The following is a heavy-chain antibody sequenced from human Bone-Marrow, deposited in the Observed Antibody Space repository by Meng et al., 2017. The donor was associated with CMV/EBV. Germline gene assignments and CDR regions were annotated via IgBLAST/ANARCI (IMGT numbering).Heavy chain of an antibody. CDR3: ARDRCSSTSCPVDY. V-gene: IGHV3-48*04. CDR2: ISSSSSTI. Sequence: GESLKISYAASGFTFSSYSMNWVRQAPGKGLEWVSYISSSSSTIYYADSVKGRFTISRDNAKNSLYLQMNSLRAEDTAVYYCARDRCSSTSCPVDYWGQGTLVTVSS. J-gene: IGHJ4*02. D-gene: IGHD2-2*01. CDR1: GFTFSSYS.